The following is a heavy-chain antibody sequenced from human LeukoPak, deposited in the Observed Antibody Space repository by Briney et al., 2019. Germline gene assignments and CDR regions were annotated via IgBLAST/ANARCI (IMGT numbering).Heavy chain of an antibody. CDR3: AREGFWRGYERHPRYYGMDV. Sequence: ASVKVSCKTSGYSFSDYGISWVRQAPGQGLEWMGWIGTNNGNINYAQKFQGRVTMTTDTSKTAYMELRSLRYDDTAVYFCAREGFWRGYERHPRYYGMDVWGQGTTVIVSS. V-gene: IGHV1-18*04. CDR2: IGTNNGNI. D-gene: IGHD3-3*01. CDR1: GYSFSDYG. J-gene: IGHJ6*02.